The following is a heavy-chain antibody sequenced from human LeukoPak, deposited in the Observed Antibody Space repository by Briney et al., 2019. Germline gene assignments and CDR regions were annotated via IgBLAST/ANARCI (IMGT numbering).Heavy chain of an antibody. D-gene: IGHD3-10*01. CDR3: ARDSITMVRGVETDI. CDR1: GGSISSYY. CDR2: IYTSGST. J-gene: IGHJ4*02. V-gene: IGHV4-4*07. Sequence: SETLSLTCTVSGGSISSYYWSWIRQPAGKGLEWIGRIYTSGSTNYSPSLKSRVTMSVDTSKNQFSLKLSSVTAADTAVYYCARDSITMVRGVETDIWGQGTLVTVSS.